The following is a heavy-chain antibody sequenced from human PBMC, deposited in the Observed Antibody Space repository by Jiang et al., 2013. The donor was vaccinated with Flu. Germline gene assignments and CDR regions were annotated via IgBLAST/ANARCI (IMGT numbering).Heavy chain of an antibody. CDR2: INPNSGGT. J-gene: IGHJ3*02. D-gene: IGHD6-19*01. V-gene: IGHV1-2*02. CDR3: ARDTYSSGAIGAFDI. CDR1: GYTFTGYY. Sequence: VQLVESGAEVKKPGASVKVSCKASGYTFTGYYMHWVRQAPGQGLEWMGWINPNSGGTNYAQKFQGRVTMTRDTSISTAYMELSRLRSDDTAVYYCARDTYSSGAIGAFDIWGQGTMVTVSS.